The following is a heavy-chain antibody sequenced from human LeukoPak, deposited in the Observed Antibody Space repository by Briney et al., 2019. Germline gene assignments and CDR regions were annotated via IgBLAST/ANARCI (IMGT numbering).Heavy chain of an antibody. J-gene: IGHJ6*02. V-gene: IGHV4-34*01. CDR2: INHSGST. CDR1: GGSFSGYY. CDR3: AXDXGYXDSPYYYYGMDV. Sequence: PSETLSLTCAVCGGSFSGYYWSWIRQPPGKGLEGIGEINHSGSTNYNPSLKSRVTISVDTSKNQFSLKLSSVTAADRAVYYCAXDXGYXDSPYYYYGMDVWGQGTTVTVSS. D-gene: IGHD4-17*01.